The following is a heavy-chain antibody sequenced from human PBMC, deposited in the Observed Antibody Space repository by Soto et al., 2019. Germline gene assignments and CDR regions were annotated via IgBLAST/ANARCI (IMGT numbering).Heavy chain of an antibody. CDR1: GFTFSSYS. V-gene: IGHV3-21*01. J-gene: IGHJ4*02. CDR3: ARDSYGDYGGAGGY. CDR2: ISSSSSYI. D-gene: IGHD4-17*01. Sequence: GGSLRLSCAASGFTFSSYSMNWVRQAPGKGLEWVSSISSSSSYIYYADSVKGRFTISRDNAKNSLYLQMNSLRAEDTAVYYCARDSYGDYGGAGGYWGQGTLVTVSS.